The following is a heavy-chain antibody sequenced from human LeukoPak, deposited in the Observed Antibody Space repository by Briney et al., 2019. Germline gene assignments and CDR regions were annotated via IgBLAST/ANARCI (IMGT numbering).Heavy chain of an antibody. J-gene: IGHJ5*02. D-gene: IGHD3-9*01. CDR3: ARGNVLRYFDWLLPGWFDP. CDR2: MNPNSGNT. V-gene: IGHV1-8*01. Sequence: GASVKVSCKASGYTFTSYDINWVRQATGQGLEWMGWMNPNSGNTGYAQKFQGRVTMTRNTSISTAYMELSSLRSEDTAVYYCARGNVLRYFDWLLPGWFDPWGQGTLVTVSS. CDR1: GYTFTSYD.